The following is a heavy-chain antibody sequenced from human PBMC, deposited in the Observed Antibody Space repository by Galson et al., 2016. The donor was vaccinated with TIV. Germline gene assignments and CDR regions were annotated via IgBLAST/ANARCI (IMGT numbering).Heavy chain of an antibody. Sequence: QSGAEVKKPGESLKISCKGSGYSFTSYWIAWVRQMPGKGLEWMGIIYPGDSDTSYSPSFQGQVTISADKSISTAYLQWSSLKASDTAMYYCARRRVATTGTSTYYHYMDVWGKGTTVTVSS. D-gene: IGHD1-1*01. CDR3: ARRRVATTGTSTYYHYMDV. CDR2: IYPGDSDT. J-gene: IGHJ6*03. CDR1: GYSFTSYW. V-gene: IGHV5-51*01.